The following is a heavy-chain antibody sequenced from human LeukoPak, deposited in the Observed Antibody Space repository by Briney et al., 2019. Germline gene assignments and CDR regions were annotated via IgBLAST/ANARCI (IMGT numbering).Heavy chain of an antibody. D-gene: IGHD5-12*01. V-gene: IGHV4-59*01. Sequence: SETLSLTCTVSGGSISSYYWSWIRQPPGKGLEWIGYIYYSGSTNYNPSLKSRVTISVDTSKNQFSLKLSSVTAADTAVYYCARNSGCPPTHWYFDLWGRGTLVTVSS. CDR1: GGSISSYY. CDR3: ARNSGCPPTHWYFDL. CDR2: IYYSGST. J-gene: IGHJ2*01.